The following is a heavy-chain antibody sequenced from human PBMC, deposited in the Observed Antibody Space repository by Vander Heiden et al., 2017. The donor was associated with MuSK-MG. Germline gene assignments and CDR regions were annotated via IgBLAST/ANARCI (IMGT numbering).Heavy chain of an antibody. CDR2: ISSSGSTT. Sequence: EVQLVASGGGFVQPGGSLRLSCSAPGLPFSDYAMTWVRQAPGKGLEWVSFISSSGSTTYYADSVKGRFTVSRDNSKNTLYLQINSLRAEDTAVYYCARGHYSSGLYYFDYWGQGTLVTVSS. CDR3: ARGHYSSGLYYFDY. D-gene: IGHD6-19*01. CDR1: GLPFSDYA. V-gene: IGHV3-23*04. J-gene: IGHJ4*02.